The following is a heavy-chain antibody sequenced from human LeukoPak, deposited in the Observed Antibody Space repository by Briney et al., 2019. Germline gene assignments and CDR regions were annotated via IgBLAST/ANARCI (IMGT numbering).Heavy chain of an antibody. Sequence: ASETLSLTCSVSGVSISTYYWIWIRQPPAKGLEWMGFFSYSGSTKYNPSLKSRVTMSVDTSKNQFSLELNSVTAADTAVYYCARMYSGTSYYFDYWGQGTLVTVSS. CDR1: GVSISTYY. CDR2: FSYSGST. V-gene: IGHV4-59*01. J-gene: IGHJ4*02. CDR3: ARMYSGTSYYFDY. D-gene: IGHD1-26*01.